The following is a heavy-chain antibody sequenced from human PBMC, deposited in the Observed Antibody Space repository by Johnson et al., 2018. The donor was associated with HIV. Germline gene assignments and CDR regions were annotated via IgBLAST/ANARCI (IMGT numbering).Heavy chain of an antibody. D-gene: IGHD3-3*01. CDR2: VTSKTDAWTT. V-gene: IGHV3-15*01. J-gene: IGHJ3*02. Sequence: MQLVESGGGLVQPGEPLRLSCAVSGFTFRNAWMISVRQAPGKGLELVGRVTSKTDAWTTDYTPPLKGSFTISIDDSKNTLYLQMNSLKPEETAVYYCTTDGVTIFGVGIPDAFDIWGQGTMVTVSS. CDR1: GFTFRNAW. CDR3: TTDGVTIFGVGIPDAFDI.